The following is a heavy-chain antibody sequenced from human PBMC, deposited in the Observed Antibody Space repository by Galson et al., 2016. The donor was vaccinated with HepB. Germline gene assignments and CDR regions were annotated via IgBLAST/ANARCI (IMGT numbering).Heavy chain of an antibody. D-gene: IGHD5-24*01. Sequence: SLRLSCAASGFTFSMYWMTWVRQAPGGGLEWVANIKEDGREQCYVDSVKGQFTISRDNTNNLLYLQMYSLRAEDTALYYCVREGLADGSYFDYGGQGTLVTVSS. V-gene: IGHV3-7*01. CDR3: VREGLADGSYFDY. CDR1: GFTFSMYW. J-gene: IGHJ4*02. CDR2: IKEDGREQ.